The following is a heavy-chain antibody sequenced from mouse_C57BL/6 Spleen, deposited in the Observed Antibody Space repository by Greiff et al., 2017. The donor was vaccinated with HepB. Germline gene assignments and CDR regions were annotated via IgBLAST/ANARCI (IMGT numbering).Heavy chain of an antibody. CDR1: GYTFTSYW. CDR2: IYPGSGST. D-gene: IGHD1-1*01. J-gene: IGHJ3*01. Sequence: QVQLQQSGAELVKPGASVKMSCKASGYTFTSYWITWVKQRPGQGLEWIGDIYPGSGSTNYNEKFKSKATLTVDTSSSTAYMQLSSLTSEDSAVYYCAREVTTVVPFAYWGQGTLVTVSA. CDR3: AREVTTVVPFAY. V-gene: IGHV1-55*01.